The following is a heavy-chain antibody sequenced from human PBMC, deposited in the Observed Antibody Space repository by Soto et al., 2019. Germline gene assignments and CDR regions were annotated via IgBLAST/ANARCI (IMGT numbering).Heavy chain of an antibody. D-gene: IGHD3-10*01. CDR3: AKDRGGSGAFDI. V-gene: IGHV3-48*01. J-gene: IGHJ3*02. CDR1: GFSFSIYS. Sequence: EGQLVEFGGGLVKPGGSLRLSCAASGFSFSIYSYNWVRQAPGKGLEWPSYISPAGSSIYYADSVKGRFTISRDSARDSVYLQMNSLRAEDTAVYYCAKDRGGSGAFDIWGQGTMVTVSS. CDR2: ISPAGSSI.